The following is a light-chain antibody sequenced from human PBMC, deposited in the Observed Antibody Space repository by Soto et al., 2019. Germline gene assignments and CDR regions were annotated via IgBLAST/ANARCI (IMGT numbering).Light chain of an antibody. CDR2: EAS. CDR1: QSISSY. V-gene: IGKV3-11*01. Sequence: EMALTKSPGTLSFSPGERATLSCRASQSISSYLVWYQQKRGQAPRRLIYEASNRATGIPARFSGSGSGTDFTLTISSLEPEDCAVYYCQQRSKWPLTFGGGTKVEIK. J-gene: IGKJ4*01. CDR3: QQRSKWPLT.